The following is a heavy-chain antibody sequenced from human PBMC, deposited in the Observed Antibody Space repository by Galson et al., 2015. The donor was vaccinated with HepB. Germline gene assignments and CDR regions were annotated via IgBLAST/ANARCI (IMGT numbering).Heavy chain of an antibody. J-gene: IGHJ4*02. Sequence: SLRLSCAASGFSFNTFVMHWVRQAPGRGLEWVALIWSDGSSPYYGDSVRGRFTISRNNPKNMLYLQMNNLRVADTAIYYCARDVVDDIDNDDHSSAAGYWGQGTLVTVSS. D-gene: IGHD2-21*01. CDR2: IWSDGSSP. CDR1: GFSFNTFV. CDR3: ARDVVDDIDNDDHSSAAGY. V-gene: IGHV3-33*01.